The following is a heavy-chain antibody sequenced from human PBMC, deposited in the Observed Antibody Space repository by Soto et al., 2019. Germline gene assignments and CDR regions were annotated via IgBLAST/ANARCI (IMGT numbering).Heavy chain of an antibody. V-gene: IGHV4-39*01. CDR2: IYYSGST. CDR3: ATSNWFDP. J-gene: IGHJ5*02. CDR1: GGSISSRGYY. Sequence: QLQLQESGPGRVTPSETLSLTCTVSGGSISSRGYYWGWIRQPPGKGLEWIGTIYYSGSTYYNPSLKSRVTISVDTSKNQFSLKLSSVTAADTAVYYCATSNWFDPWGQGTLVTVSS.